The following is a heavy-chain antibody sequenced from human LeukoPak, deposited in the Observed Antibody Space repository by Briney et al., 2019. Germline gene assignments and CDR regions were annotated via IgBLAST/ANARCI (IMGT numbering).Heavy chain of an antibody. D-gene: IGHD6-13*01. CDR2: ISYDGSNK. CDR1: GFTFSSYG. J-gene: IGHJ4*02. CDR3: AKDRETTASGTFDN. Sequence: GRSLRLSCAASGFTFSSYGMHWVRQAPGKGLEWVAVISYDGSNKYYADSVKGRFTISRDNSNNTLYLQMNSLRAEDTAVYYCAKDRETTASGTFDNWGQGTLVTVSS. V-gene: IGHV3-30*18.